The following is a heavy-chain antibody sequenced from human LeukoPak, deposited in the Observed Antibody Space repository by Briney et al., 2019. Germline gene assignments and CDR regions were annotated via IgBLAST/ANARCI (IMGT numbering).Heavy chain of an antibody. CDR2: IYPGDSDT. Sequence: PGESLKISCKGSGYSFTSYWISWVRQMPGKGLEWMGIIYPGDSDTRYSPSFQGQVTISADKSISTAYLQWSSLKASDTAMYYCARGPTYQLPHPDYWGQGTLVTVSS. V-gene: IGHV5-51*01. J-gene: IGHJ4*02. D-gene: IGHD2-2*01. CDR3: ARGPTYQLPHPDY. CDR1: GYSFTSYW.